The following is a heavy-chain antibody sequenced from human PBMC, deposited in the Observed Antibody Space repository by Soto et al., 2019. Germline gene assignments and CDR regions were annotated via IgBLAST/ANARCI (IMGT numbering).Heavy chain of an antibody. CDR2: IDHSGST. CDR3: ASQSRYCSSTSGYGWWFDP. J-gene: IGHJ5*02. Sequence: QVQLQQWGAGLLKPSETLSLTCAVYGGSFSGYYWSWIRQPPGKGLECIGEIDHSGSTHYNPSLKTRFTISVDTATHQFSLKLSSVTAADTAVYYCASQSRYCSSTSGYGWWFDPWGQGTLVTVSS. V-gene: IGHV4-34*01. D-gene: IGHD2-2*01. CDR1: GGSFSGYY.